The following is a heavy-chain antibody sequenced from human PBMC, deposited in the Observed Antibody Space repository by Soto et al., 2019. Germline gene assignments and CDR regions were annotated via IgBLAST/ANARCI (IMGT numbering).Heavy chain of an antibody. J-gene: IGHJ4*02. CDR3: ARFLFVDGCGLGVD. CDR1: GGSISSYY. Sequence: QVQLQESGPGLVKPSETLSLTCTVSGGSISSYYWGWMRQPPGKGLEWIGDIYYSGSTNHNPSLKGRVTISISSKNQFALNPASVTAADAAVYYCARFLFVDGCGLGVDGGGGTVVTVSS. CDR2: IYYSGST. V-gene: IGHV4-59*01. D-gene: IGHD2-21*01.